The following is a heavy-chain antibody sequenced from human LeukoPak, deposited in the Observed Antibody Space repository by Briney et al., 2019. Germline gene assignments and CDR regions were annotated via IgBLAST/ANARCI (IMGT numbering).Heavy chain of an antibody. CDR1: GGSISSSSYY. Sequence: PSETLSLTCTVSGGSISSSSYYWGWIRQPPEKGLEWIGSIYYSGSTYYNPSLKSRVTISVDTSKNQFSLKLSSVTAADTAVYYCAKCRSLSPAAAINYWGQGTLVTVSS. CDR3: AKCRSLSPAAAINY. D-gene: IGHD2-2*01. CDR2: IYYSGST. V-gene: IGHV4-39*01. J-gene: IGHJ4*02.